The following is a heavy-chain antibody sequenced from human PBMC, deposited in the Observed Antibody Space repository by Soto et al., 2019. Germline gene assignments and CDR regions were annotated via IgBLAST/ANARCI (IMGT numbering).Heavy chain of an antibody. CDR3: ARDRGTTVTTFGY. Sequence: QVQLVESGGGVVQPGRSLRLSCAASGFTFSSYGMHWVRQAPGKGLEWVAVIWYDGSNKYYADSVKGRFTISRDNSNNTLYLQMNSLRAEDTAVYYCARDRGTTVTTFGYWGQGTLVTVSS. CDR2: IWYDGSNK. CDR1: GFTFSSYG. J-gene: IGHJ4*02. D-gene: IGHD4-17*01. V-gene: IGHV3-33*01.